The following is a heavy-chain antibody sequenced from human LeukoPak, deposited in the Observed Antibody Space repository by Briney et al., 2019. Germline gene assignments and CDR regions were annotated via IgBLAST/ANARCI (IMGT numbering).Heavy chain of an antibody. CDR2: ISWNSGSI. CDR1: GFTFDDYA. J-gene: IGHJ4*02. D-gene: IGHD2-2*02. CDR3: AKEACSSTSCYIDY. Sequence: GGSLRLSCAASGFTFDDYAMHWVRHAPGKGLEWVSGISWNSGSIGYTDSVKGRFTISRDNAKNSLYLQMNSLRAEDMALYYCAKEACSSTSCYIDYWGQGTLVTVSS. V-gene: IGHV3-9*03.